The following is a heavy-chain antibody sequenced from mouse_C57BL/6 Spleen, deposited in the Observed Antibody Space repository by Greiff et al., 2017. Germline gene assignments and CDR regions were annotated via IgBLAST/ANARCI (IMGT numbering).Heavy chain of an antibody. CDR1: GYTFTTYP. Sequence: VKLQQSGAELVKPGASVKMSCKASGYTFTTYPIEWMKQNHGKSLEWIGNFHPYNDDTKYNEKFKGKATLTVEKSSSTVYLGLSRLTSDDSAVFYVAKQNRYYGNLFDYWGQGTPLTVSS. V-gene: IGHV1-47*01. D-gene: IGHD2-1*01. CDR2: FHPYNDDT. J-gene: IGHJ2*01. CDR3: AKQNRYYGNLFDY.